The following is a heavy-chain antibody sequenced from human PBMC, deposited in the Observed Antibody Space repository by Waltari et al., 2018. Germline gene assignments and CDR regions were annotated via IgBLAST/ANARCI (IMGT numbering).Heavy chain of an antibody. Sequence: QVHLQESGPGLVKPSETLSLTCSVSGVSVTSRSYYWTWVRQPPGKGLEWIGYIFHSRSSNYNPSRKSRVTISLDSSKNQFSLRLTSVTAEDTAIYYCAREDSESSTFDSWGQGTLVTASS. CDR3: AREDSESSTFDS. J-gene: IGHJ4*02. CDR2: IFHSRSS. CDR1: GVSVTSRSYY. D-gene: IGHD6-6*01. V-gene: IGHV4-61*01.